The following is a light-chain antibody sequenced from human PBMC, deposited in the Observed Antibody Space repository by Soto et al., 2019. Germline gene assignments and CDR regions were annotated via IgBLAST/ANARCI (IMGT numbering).Light chain of an antibody. CDR2: DVS. V-gene: IGLV2-14*01. Sequence: QSALTQPASVSGSPGQSITISCTGTSSDVGGYNYGSWYQQHPGKAPKLMIYDVSNRPSGVSNRFSGSKSVNTASLTISGLQAEDEADYYCSSYTRSSILFGGGTQLTVL. CDR3: SSYTRSSIL. J-gene: IGLJ2*01. CDR1: SSDVGGYNY.